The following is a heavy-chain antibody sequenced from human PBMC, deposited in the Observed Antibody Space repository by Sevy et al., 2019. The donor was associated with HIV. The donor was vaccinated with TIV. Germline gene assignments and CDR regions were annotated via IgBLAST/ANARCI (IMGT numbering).Heavy chain of an antibody. D-gene: IGHD3-16*01. J-gene: IGHJ6*02. CDR3: ARDWGVGNYRAMDV. CDR2: IYSGGGT. Sequence: GGSLRLSCAASGFTISSIYINWVRQAPGKGLEWVSVIYSGGGTYYADSVKGRFTISRDDSENTMYLQMTSLRVEDTAVYYCARDWGVGNYRAMDVWGQGTTVTVSS. CDR1: GFTISSIY. V-gene: IGHV3-53*01.